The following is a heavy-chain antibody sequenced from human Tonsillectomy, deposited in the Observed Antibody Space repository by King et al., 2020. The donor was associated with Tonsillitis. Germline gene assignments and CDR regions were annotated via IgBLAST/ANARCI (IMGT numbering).Heavy chain of an antibody. Sequence: VQLVESGPGLVKPSQTLSLTCTVSGGSISSGGYYWSWIRQHPGKGLEWIGYIYYSGSTYYNPSLKSRVTISVDTSKNQFSLKLSSVTAADTAVYYCARAGCYDFWSGYPDYYYYYMDVWGKGTTVTVSS. J-gene: IGHJ6*03. V-gene: IGHV4-31*03. CDR2: IYYSGST. CDR3: ARAGCYDFWSGYPDYYYYYMDV. CDR1: GGSISSGGYY. D-gene: IGHD3-3*01.